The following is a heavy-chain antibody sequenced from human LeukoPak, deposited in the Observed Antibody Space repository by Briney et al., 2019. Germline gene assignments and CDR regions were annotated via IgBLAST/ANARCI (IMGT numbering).Heavy chain of an antibody. V-gene: IGHV7-4-1*02. CDR1: GYTFTSYG. Sequence: ASVKVSCKASGYTFTSYGISWVRQAPGQGLEWMGWINTNTGNPTYAQGFTGRFVFSLDTSVSTAYLQISSLKAEDTAVYYCARDQGSSYSSSSEYYYYYMDVWGKGTTVTVSS. J-gene: IGHJ6*03. D-gene: IGHD6-6*01. CDR3: ARDQGSSYSSSSEYYYYYMDV. CDR2: INTNTGNP.